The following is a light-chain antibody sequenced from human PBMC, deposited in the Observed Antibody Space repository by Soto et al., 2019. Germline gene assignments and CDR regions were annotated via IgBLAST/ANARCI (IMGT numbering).Light chain of an antibody. Sequence: EIVLTQSPGTLSLSPWERATLSCRASQSVSSSYLAWYQQKPGQAPRLLIYGASSRATGIPDRFSGSGSGTDFTLTISRLEPEDFAVYYCQQYGSSSTWTFGQGTKVDNK. J-gene: IGKJ1*01. V-gene: IGKV3-20*01. CDR1: QSVSSSY. CDR2: GAS. CDR3: QQYGSSSTWT.